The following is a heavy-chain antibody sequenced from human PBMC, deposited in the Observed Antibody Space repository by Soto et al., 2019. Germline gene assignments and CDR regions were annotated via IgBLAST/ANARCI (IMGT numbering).Heavy chain of an antibody. CDR1: GRSMSSNY. V-gene: IGHV4-59*01. D-gene: IGHD3-16*01. J-gene: IGHJ4*02. CDR2: VFYGGT. CDR3: ASYRGALYFES. Sequence: PSETLSLTCSVSGRSMSSNYWSWLRQSPDKGLECLGYVFYGGTDYNPALGGRVSMSVETSKSQFSLKLTSVTVADTAVYYCASYRGALYFESWGPGILVTVSS.